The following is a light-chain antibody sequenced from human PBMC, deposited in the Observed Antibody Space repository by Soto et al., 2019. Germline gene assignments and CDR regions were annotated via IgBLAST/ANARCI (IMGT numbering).Light chain of an antibody. V-gene: IGLV2-11*01. CDR2: DVS. J-gene: IGLJ3*02. CDR1: SGDVGFYNY. CDR3: CSYAGSLWV. Sequence: QSALTQPRSVSGSPGQSVTISCTGTSGDVGFYNYVSWYQQHPGKAPKLMIYDVSKRPSGVPDRFSGSKSGNPASLTISGLQAEDEADYYCCSYAGSLWVFGGGTKLTVL.